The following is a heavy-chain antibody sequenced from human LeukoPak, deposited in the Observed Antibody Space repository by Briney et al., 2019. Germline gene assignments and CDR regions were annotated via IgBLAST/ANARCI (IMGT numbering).Heavy chain of an antibody. CDR1: GGSISSYY. CDR2: IYYSGST. Sequence: PSETLSLTCTVSGGSISSYYWSWIRQPPGKGLEWIGYIYYSGSTNYNPSLKSRVTISVDTSKNQFSLKLSSVTAADTAVYYCVRRGYSYGLGYFDYWGQGTLVTVSS. V-gene: IGHV4-59*08. CDR3: VRRGYSYGLGYFDY. D-gene: IGHD5-18*01. J-gene: IGHJ4*02.